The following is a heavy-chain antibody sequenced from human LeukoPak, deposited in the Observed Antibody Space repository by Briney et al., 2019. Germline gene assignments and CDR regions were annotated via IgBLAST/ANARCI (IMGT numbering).Heavy chain of an antibody. V-gene: IGHV1-69-2*01. CDR1: GGNYNFYA. CDR3: AAVSVWGSNRRSPDS. Sequence: ASVKVSCKATGGNYNFYAISWLRQAPGKGLEWMGRVDPEDGKTVYAEKLKGRVTITADTSTDTAYMELSSLRSEDTAVYYCAAVSVWGSNRRSPDSWGLGTLVTVSS. D-gene: IGHD3-16*02. CDR2: VDPEDGKT. J-gene: IGHJ4*02.